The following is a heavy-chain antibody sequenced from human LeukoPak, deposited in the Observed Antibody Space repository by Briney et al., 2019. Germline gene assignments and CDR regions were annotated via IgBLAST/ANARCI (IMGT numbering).Heavy chain of an antibody. CDR2: ISHSGIT. J-gene: IGHJ2*01. D-gene: IGHD1-20*01. CDR1: GGSFSGYH. V-gene: IGHV4-34*01. Sequence: SETLSLTCAVYGGSFSGYHWSWIRQPPGKGLEWIGEISHSGITNYKPSLKSRVTIAVDTSKNQLSLKLSSVTAADTAVYYCARGNWNGRRYLDLWGRGTLVTVSS. CDR3: ARGNWNGRRYLDL.